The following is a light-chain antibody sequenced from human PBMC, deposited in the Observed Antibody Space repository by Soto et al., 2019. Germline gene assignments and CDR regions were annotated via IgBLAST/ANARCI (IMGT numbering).Light chain of an antibody. J-gene: IGLJ1*01. CDR2: EGT. CDR1: SSDVGTYNL. CDR3: CSYVGSSTYV. V-gene: IGLV2-23*01. Sequence: SALTQPASVSGSPGQSITISCTGTSSDVGTYNLVSWYQQHPGKAPKLMVYEGTKRPSGVSNRFSGSKSGNTASLTISGLQAEDEADYYCCSYVGSSTYVFGTGTKVTVL.